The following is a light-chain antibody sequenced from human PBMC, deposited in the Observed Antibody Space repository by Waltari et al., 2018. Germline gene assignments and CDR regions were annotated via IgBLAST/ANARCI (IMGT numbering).Light chain of an antibody. J-gene: IGLJ2*01. V-gene: IGLV3-1*01. CDR3: QAWDSRVV. CDR2: QDI. CDR1: QLGDKY. Sequence: SYELTQPPSVSVSPGQTASITCSGDQLGDKYACWYQQKPGQSPVLVIYQDIKRPSGIPERFSGSNSGNTATLTISGSQAMDEADYYCQAWDSRVVFGGGTKLTVL.